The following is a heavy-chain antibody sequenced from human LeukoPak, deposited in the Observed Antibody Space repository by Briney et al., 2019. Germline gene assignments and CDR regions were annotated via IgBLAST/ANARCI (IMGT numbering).Heavy chain of an antibody. V-gene: IGHV3-15*01. CDR3: STSGGTITRFVDY. D-gene: IGHD3-3*01. CDR1: GFTFSNAW. CDR2: IISKVDGGTA. Sequence: GGSLRLSCAASGFTFSNAWMSWVRQAPGKGLEWVGRIISKVDGGTADYAAPVKGRFTISRDDSKTTVYLQMNSLKTEDTAVYYCSTSGGTITRFVDYWGQGTLVSVSS. J-gene: IGHJ4*02.